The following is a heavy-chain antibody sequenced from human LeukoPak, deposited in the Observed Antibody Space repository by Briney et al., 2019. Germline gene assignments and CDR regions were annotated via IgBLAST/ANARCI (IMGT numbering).Heavy chain of an antibody. J-gene: IGHJ4*02. CDR1: GFTLSIYN. CDR3: ARDLAYCGGDCRAGYFDY. CDR2: IISSSSYI. Sequence: PGGSLRISCAASGFTLSIYNMNWVRPAPGEGVGWGSSIISSSSYIYYADSVKGRFTISRDNAKNSLYLQMNSLRAEDTAVYYCARDLAYCGGDCRAGYFDYWGQGTLVTVSS. D-gene: IGHD2-21*02. V-gene: IGHV3-21*01.